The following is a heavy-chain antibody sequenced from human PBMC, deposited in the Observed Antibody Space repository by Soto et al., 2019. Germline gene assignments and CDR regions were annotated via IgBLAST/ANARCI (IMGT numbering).Heavy chain of an antibody. J-gene: IGHJ6*02. V-gene: IGHV5-51*01. D-gene: IGHD3-10*01. CDR1: GYSFTTYW. CDR3: ARWTASSSYGMDV. Sequence: LGESLKISCKGSGYSFTTYWIGWVRQMSGKGLEWMAIIYPGNSDTRYSPSFQGQVTISAEKSINTAYLQWSSLKASDTAMYYCARWTASSSYGMDVWGQGTTVTVSS. CDR2: IYPGNSDT.